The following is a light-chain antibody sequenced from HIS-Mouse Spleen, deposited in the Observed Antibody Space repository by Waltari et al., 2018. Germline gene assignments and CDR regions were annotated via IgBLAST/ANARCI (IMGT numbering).Light chain of an antibody. CDR1: ALPKKY. Sequence: SYELTQPPSVSVSPGQTARITCSGDALPKKYAYWYQQKSGQAPELVIYEDRQRPSGIPDGVSGASSGTMATLTISGAQVEDEADYYCYSTDSSGNHRVFGGGTKLTVL. V-gene: IGLV3-10*01. CDR2: EDR. CDR3: YSTDSSGNHRV. J-gene: IGLJ2*01.